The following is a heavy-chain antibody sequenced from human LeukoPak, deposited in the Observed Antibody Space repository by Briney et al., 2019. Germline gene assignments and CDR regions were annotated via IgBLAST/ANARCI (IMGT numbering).Heavy chain of an antibody. Sequence: GGSLRLSCAASGFTFSYAWMSWVRQAPGKGLEWVGRIKSKTDGGTTDRGAPVKGRFTISRDDSKKTLYLQMNSLKPEDTGVYYCATAAPFYGSGSYFSDFQHWGQGTLVTVSS. V-gene: IGHV3-15*01. CDR2: IKSKTDGGTT. CDR1: GFTFSYAW. J-gene: IGHJ1*01. D-gene: IGHD3-10*01. CDR3: ATAAPFYGSGSYFSDFQH.